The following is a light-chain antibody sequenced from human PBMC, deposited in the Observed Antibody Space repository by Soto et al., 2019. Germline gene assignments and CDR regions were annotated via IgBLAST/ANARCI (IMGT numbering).Light chain of an antibody. J-gene: IGKJ2*01. CDR1: QSISSW. Sequence: DLQMTQSPSTLSASVGDRVTITCRASQSISSWLAWYQQKPGKAPKLLIYHASSLESGVPSRFSGSGSGTEFTLTISSLQPDDFATYYCQQYKSYSTFGQGTKLEIK. V-gene: IGKV1-5*01. CDR3: QQYKSYST. CDR2: HAS.